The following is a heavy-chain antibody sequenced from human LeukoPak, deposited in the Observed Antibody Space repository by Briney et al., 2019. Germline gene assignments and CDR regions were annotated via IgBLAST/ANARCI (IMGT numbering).Heavy chain of an antibody. D-gene: IGHD6-13*01. V-gene: IGHV4-61*01. CDR2: IYYSGST. CDR1: GGSVSSGSYY. J-gene: IGHJ5*02. Sequence: PSKTLSHTCTVSGGSVSSGSYYWSWIRQPPGKGLEWIGYIYYSGSTNYNPSLKSRVTISVDTSKNQFSLKLSSVTAADTAVYHCARVLFIAAAGTGWFDPWGQGTLVTVSS. CDR3: ARVLFIAAAGTGWFDP.